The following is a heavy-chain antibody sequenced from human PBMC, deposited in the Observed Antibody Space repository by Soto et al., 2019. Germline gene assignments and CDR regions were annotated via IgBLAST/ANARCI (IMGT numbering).Heavy chain of an antibody. J-gene: IGHJ4*02. CDR2: IYHSGST. CDR3: ARVPYCGGDCYPYYFDY. D-gene: IGHD2-21*02. CDR1: GGSISSYY. V-gene: IGHV4-59*12. Sequence: PSETLSLTCTVSGGSISSYYWSWIRQPPGKGLEWIGYIYHSGSTYYNPSLKSRVTISVDRSKNQFSLKLSSVTAADTAVYYCARVPYCGGDCYPYYFDYWGQGTLVTVSS.